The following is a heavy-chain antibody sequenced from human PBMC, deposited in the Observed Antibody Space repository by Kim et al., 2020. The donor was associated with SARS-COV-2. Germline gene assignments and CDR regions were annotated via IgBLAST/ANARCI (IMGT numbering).Heavy chain of an antibody. Sequence: GGSLRLSCAASGFTFSSYAMSWVRQAPGKGLEWVSAISGSGGSTYYADSVKGRFTISRDNSKNTLYLQMNSLRAEDTAVYYCAKVLGPVLTMVRGVTNYYYYYGMDVWGQGTTVTVSS. CDR3: AKVLGPVLTMVRGVTNYYYYYGMDV. CDR1: GFTFSSYA. D-gene: IGHD3-10*01. J-gene: IGHJ6*02. CDR2: ISGSGGST. V-gene: IGHV3-23*01.